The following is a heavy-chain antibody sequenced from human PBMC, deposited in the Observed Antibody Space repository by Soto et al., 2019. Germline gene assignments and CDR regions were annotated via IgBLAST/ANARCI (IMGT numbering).Heavy chain of an antibody. Sequence: QVQLVESGGGVVQPGRSLRLSCAASGFTFSSYGMHWVRQAPGKGLEWVAVISYDGSNKYYADSVKGRFTISRDNSKNTLYRHMNSLIAEGRAVYYFAKEREAGASPFDYGSQGTLVTVSS. CDR1: GFTFSSYG. CDR2: ISYDGSNK. V-gene: IGHV3-30*18. J-gene: IGHJ4*02. CDR3: AKEREAGASPFDY. D-gene: IGHD1-26*01.